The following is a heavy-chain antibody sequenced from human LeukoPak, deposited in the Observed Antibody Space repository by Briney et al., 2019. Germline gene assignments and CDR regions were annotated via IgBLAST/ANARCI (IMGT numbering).Heavy chain of an antibody. CDR1: GFTFSNYA. CDR2: ISVGGSYI. J-gene: IGHJ3*02. V-gene: IGHV3-21*01. CDR3: ARERGSDAFDI. Sequence: GGSLRLSCAASGFTFSNYAMNWVRQAPGKGLEWVSSISVGGSYIYYADSVKGRFTISRDNAKNSLYLQMNSLRAEDTAVYYCARERGSDAFDIWGQGTMVTVSS.